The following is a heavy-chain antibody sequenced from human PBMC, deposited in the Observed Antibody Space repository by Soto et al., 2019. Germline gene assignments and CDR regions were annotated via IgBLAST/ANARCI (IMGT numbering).Heavy chain of an antibody. V-gene: IGHV3-23*01. D-gene: IGHD3-9*01. CDR1: EFTFSSYA. J-gene: IGHJ4*02. CDR2: ISGSGGST. CDR3: AKVRSYDILTGYYRPAFDY. Sequence: PGGSLRLSCAASEFTFSSYAMSWVRQAPGKGLEWVSGISGSGGSTYYADSVKGRFTISRDNSKNMLYLQMNSLRAEDTAVYYCAKVRSYDILTGYYRPAFDYWGQGTLVTVSS.